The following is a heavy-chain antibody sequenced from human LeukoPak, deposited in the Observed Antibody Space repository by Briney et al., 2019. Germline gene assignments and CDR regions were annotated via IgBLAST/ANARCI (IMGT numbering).Heavy chain of an antibody. Sequence: SKTLSLTCTVSGGSISSSSYYWAWIRQPPGRGLEWIGTIYHSGSTYYNPSLKTRVTISVDTSKNQFSLNLTSLTAADTAVYYCARDRKYYYHMDVWGKGTTVTVSS. D-gene: IGHD1-14*01. CDR3: ARDRKYYYHMDV. V-gene: IGHV4-39*07. J-gene: IGHJ6*03. CDR1: GGSISSSSYY. CDR2: IYHSGST.